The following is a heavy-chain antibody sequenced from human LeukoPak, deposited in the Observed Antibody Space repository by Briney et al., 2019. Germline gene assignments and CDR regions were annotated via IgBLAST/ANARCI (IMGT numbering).Heavy chain of an antibody. Sequence: GGSLRLSCAASGFTFSNAWMSWVCQAPGKGVEWVGGIKSKTDGGTTDYAAPGKGKLTRSREDTKKKMNMQMDSLKTEDTAVYYCTTVGVVVAATAFDIWGQGTMVTVSS. CDR2: IKSKTDGGTT. V-gene: IGHV3-15*01. CDR1: GFTFSNAW. D-gene: IGHD2-15*01. J-gene: IGHJ3*02. CDR3: TTVGVVVAATAFDI.